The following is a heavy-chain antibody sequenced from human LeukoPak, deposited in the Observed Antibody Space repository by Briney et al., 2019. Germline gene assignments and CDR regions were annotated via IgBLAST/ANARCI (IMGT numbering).Heavy chain of an antibody. CDR3: ARVGSLRGSDYYYGMDV. CDR1: GGTFSSYA. Sequence: GDSVKVSCKASGGTFSSYAISWVRQAPGQGLEWMGGIIPIFGTANYAQKFQGRVTITADESTSTAYMELSSLRSEDTAVYYCARVGSLRGSDYYYGMDVWGKGTTVTVSS. J-gene: IGHJ6*04. CDR2: IIPIFGTA. V-gene: IGHV1-69*01. D-gene: IGHD3-10*01.